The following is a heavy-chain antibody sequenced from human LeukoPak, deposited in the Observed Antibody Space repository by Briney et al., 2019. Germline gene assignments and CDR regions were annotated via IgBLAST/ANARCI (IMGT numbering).Heavy chain of an antibody. J-gene: IGHJ6*03. D-gene: IGHD1-7*01. V-gene: IGHV1-18*01. Sequence: ASVKVSCKASGYTFTSYGISWVRQAPGQGLEWMGWISAYNGNTNYAQKLHGRVTMTTDTSTSTAYMGLRSLRSDDTAVYYCARGAYNWNYDPSGYYYYMDVWGKGTTVTVSS. CDR1: GYTFTSYG. CDR2: ISAYNGNT. CDR3: ARGAYNWNYDPSGYYYYMDV.